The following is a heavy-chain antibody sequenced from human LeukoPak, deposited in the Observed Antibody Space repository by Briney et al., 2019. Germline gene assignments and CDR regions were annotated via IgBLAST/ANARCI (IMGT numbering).Heavy chain of an antibody. D-gene: IGHD3-22*01. CDR1: GYTFTSYY. CDR3: AREFDYDSSGSSFDI. J-gene: IGHJ3*02. Sequence: GASVKVSCKASGYTFTSYYMHWVRQAPGQGLEWMGIINPTGGSARYAPKFQGRVTVTRDTSTSTVYMELSSLISEDTAVYYCAREFDYDSSGSSFDIWGLGTMVTVSS. CDR2: INPTGGSA. V-gene: IGHV1-46*01.